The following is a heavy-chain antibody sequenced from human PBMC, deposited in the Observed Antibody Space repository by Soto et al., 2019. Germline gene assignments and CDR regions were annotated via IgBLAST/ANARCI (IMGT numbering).Heavy chain of an antibody. CDR2: ISAYNGNT. CDR3: ARDGGSSWYISDYYYYYGMDV. V-gene: IGHV1-18*01. CDR1: GYTFTSYG. J-gene: IGHJ6*02. Sequence: QVQLVQSGAEVKKPGASVKVSCKASGYTFTSYGISWVRQAPGQGLEWMGWISAYNGNTNYAQKLQGRVTMTTDTSTSTAYMELRSLRSDDTAVYYCARDGGSSWYISDYYYYYGMDVWGQGTTVTVSS. D-gene: IGHD6-13*01.